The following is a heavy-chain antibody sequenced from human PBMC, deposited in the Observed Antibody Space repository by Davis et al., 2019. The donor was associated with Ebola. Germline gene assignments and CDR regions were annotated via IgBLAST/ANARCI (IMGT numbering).Heavy chain of an antibody. Sequence: MPSQTLSLTCTLSAGYISGHYWSWIRQPPGKGLEWIGTPYHGVATNYNPSHKSRLTISVDTSKNQFSLKLNSVTAAETAVYYCARVRGAWGSYRYYYYGMDVWGQGTTVTVSS. V-gene: IGHV4-59*11. CDR3: ARVRGAWGSYRYYYYGMDV. D-gene: IGHD3-16*02. CDR2: PYHGVAT. CDR1: AGYISGHY. J-gene: IGHJ6*02.